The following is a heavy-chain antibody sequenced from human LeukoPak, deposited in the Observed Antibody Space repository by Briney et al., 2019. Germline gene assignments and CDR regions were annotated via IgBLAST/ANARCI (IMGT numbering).Heavy chain of an antibody. CDR1: GGSFSGYY. CDR2: INHSGST. J-gene: IGHJ6*03. V-gene: IGHV4-34*01. CDR3: ARVPSYYYYYYMDV. Sequence: SETLSLTCAVYGGSFSGYYWSWIRQPPGKGLEWIGEINHSGSTIYNPSLKSRVTISVDTSKNQFSLKLSSVTAADTAVYYCARVPSYYYYYYMDVWGKGTTVTVSS.